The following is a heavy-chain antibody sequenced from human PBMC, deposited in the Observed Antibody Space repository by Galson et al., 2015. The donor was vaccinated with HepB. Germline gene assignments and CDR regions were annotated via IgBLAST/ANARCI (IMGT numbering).Heavy chain of an antibody. D-gene: IGHD2-15*01. Sequence: SLRLSCAASGFTFSSYGMHWVRQAPGKGLEWVAVIWYDGSNKYYADSVKGRFTISRDNSKNTLYLQMNSLRAEDTAVYYCARDANPYCSGGSCYRAGFDYWGQGTLVTVSS. V-gene: IGHV3-33*01. CDR1: GFTFSSYG. CDR3: ARDANPYCSGGSCYRAGFDY. CDR2: IWYDGSNK. J-gene: IGHJ4*02.